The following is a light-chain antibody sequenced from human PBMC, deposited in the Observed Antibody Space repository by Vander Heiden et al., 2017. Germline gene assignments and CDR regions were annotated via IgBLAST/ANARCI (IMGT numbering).Light chain of an antibody. V-gene: IGKV1-6*01. CDR1: QGIRND. J-gene: IGKJ4*01. CDR2: AAS. Sequence: AIQMTQCPSSRAASGGDRVTLPCRASQGIRNDLGWYQQKPGKAPKLLIYAASSLQSGVPSRFSGSGSGTDFTLTISSLQPEDFATYYCLQDYNYPFTFGGGTKVEIK. CDR3: LQDYNYPFT.